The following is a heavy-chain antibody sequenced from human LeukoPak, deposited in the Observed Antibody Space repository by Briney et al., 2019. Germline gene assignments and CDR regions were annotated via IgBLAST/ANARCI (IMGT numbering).Heavy chain of an antibody. CDR2: IYHNGST. D-gene: IGHD3-10*01. Sequence: PSQTLSLTCAVSGGSISSGGYSWSWIRQPPGKGLEWIGYIYHNGSTYYNPSLKSRVTISVDRSKNQFSLKLSSVTAADTAVYYCARGGSLWFGELLGWFDPWGQGTLVTVSS. J-gene: IGHJ5*02. V-gene: IGHV4-30-2*01. CDR1: GGSISSGGYS. CDR3: ARGGSLWFGELLGWFDP.